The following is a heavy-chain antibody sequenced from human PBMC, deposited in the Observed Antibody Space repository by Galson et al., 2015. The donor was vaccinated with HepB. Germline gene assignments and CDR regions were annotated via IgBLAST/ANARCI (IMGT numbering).Heavy chain of an antibody. J-gene: IGHJ3*02. V-gene: IGHV1-3*01. D-gene: IGHD1-14*01. Sequence: SVKVSCKASGYSFTTYTMHWVRQAPGQRPEWMGWINAVKGETKYSQKFQGRVTITRDKSATTAYMDLSSLISGDTALYYCARGSRGISQTSYDAFDIWGQATRVTVSS. CDR2: INAVKGET. CDR1: GYSFTTYT. CDR3: ARGSRGISQTSYDAFDI.